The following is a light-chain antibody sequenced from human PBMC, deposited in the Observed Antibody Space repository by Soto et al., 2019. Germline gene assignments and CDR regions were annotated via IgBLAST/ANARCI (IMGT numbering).Light chain of an antibody. J-gene: IGKJ2*02. CDR1: QTFSTW. Sequence: DIQMPQSPSPLSPSVGDGVTITCRASQTFSTWLAWYQHKPGTAPKLLIYKASTLEPGVPSRFSGSGSGTEFTLTISSLQPDDFATYYCQQYSTYSRTFGQGTKVETK. CDR2: KAS. CDR3: QQYSTYSRT. V-gene: IGKV1-5*03.